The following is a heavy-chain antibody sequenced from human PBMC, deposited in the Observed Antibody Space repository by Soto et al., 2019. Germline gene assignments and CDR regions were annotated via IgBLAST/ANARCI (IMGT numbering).Heavy chain of an antibody. J-gene: IGHJ6*02. V-gene: IGHV1-18*01. CDR1: GYTFTSYG. D-gene: IGHD2-15*01. CDR3: ARDVYCSGGSCYGGLDV. Sequence: ASVKVSCKASGYTFTSYGISWVRQAPGQGLEWMGWISAYNGNTNYAQKLQGRVTMTTDTSTSTAYMELSSLRSEDTAVYYCARDVYCSGGSCYGGLDVWGQGTTVTVSS. CDR2: ISAYNGNT.